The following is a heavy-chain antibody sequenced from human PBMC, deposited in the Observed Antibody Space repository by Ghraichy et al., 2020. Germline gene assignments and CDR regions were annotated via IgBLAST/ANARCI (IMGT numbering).Heavy chain of an antibody. Sequence: GESLNISCKASGFAFSNYDMDWARQVPGKELEWVSFISGGSDTIRYADSVKGRFTISRDNARNSLYLQMNSLRVDDTAVYFCVRDWPVDWGQGTLVTVSS. V-gene: IGHV3-48*01. CDR1: GFAFSNYD. J-gene: IGHJ4*02. CDR3: VRDWPVD. CDR2: ISGGSDTI.